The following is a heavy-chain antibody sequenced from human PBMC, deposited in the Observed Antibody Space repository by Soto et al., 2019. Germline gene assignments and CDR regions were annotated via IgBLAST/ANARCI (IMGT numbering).Heavy chain of an antibody. J-gene: IGHJ2*01. CDR1: GFTSGTYA. CDR2: ISESGHHT. D-gene: IGHD2-15*01. CDR3: AKSDGCGGGSCYTGTYYYFDF. V-gene: IGHV3-23*01. Sequence: DVQLLESGGGLVQPGGSLRLSCAASGFTSGTYALNWVRQAPGKGLEWVSTISESGHHTYYADSVKGRFTISRDKSKNTLSLQMNSLRPEDTAVYYCAKSDGCGGGSCYTGTYYYFDFWGRGTLVTVSS.